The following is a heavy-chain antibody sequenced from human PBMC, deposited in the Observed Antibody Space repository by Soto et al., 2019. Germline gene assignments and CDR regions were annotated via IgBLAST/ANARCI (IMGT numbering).Heavy chain of an antibody. CDR2: IKKDGSEK. J-gene: IGHJ6*02. CDR3: AAILGMDV. D-gene: IGHD3-3*02. V-gene: IGHV3-7*05. CDR1: GFTFSNYW. Sequence: EVQLVESGGGLVQPGGSLRLSCAVSGFTFSNYWMSWVRQAPGKGLEWVANIKKDGSEKYYVDSVKGRFIISRDNGKKSLDRQMNDLRAEDTAVYYCAAILGMDVWGQGTTVTVSS.